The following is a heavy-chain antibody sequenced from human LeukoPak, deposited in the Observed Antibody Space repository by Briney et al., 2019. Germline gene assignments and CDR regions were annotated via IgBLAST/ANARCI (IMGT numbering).Heavy chain of an antibody. D-gene: IGHD4-17*01. CDR2: IGSSIITT. J-gene: IGHJ4*02. V-gene: IGHV3-23*01. CDR1: GFTFSTYA. Sequence: PGGSLRLSCAASGFTFSTYAMTWVRQAPGKGLEWVSFIGSSIITTYYADSLKGRFIISRDNSKNTVYLQMNSLRAEDKAIYCCAKVLYGDYGGIDYWGQGTLVTVSS. CDR3: AKVLYGDYGGIDY.